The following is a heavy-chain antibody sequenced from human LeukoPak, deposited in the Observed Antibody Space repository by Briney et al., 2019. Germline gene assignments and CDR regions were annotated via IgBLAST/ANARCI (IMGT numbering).Heavy chain of an antibody. J-gene: IGHJ3*02. V-gene: IGHV3-30*19. CDR3: ATRLAVDAFDI. D-gene: IGHD3-9*01. CDR2: ISYDGNSQ. Sequence: HPGGSLRLSCAASGFSFSGYGMHWVRQAPGKGLEWVAAISYDGNSQYYADSVKGRFHIYRDNLKSAQYLQMNSLRGEDTALYHCATRLAVDAFDIWGQGAMVTVSS. CDR1: GFSFSGYG.